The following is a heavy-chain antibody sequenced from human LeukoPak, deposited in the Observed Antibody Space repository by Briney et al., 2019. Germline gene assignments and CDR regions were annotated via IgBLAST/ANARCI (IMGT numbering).Heavy chain of an antibody. D-gene: IGHD6-19*01. CDR1: GYTFTGYY. V-gene: IGHV1-2*02. J-gene: IGHJ5*02. Sequence: SSVKVSCKASGYTFTGYYIHWVRQAPGQGLEWVGWINPNSGGAKYAQKFQDRVTMTRDTSISTAYMGLSRLRSDDTAVYYCAKGRVVAGSKSLTYHWLDPWGQGTLVTVSS. CDR2: INPNSGGA. CDR3: AKGRVVAGSKSLTYHWLDP.